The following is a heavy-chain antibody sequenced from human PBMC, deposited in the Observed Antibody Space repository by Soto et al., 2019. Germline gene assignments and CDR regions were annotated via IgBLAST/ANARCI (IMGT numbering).Heavy chain of an antibody. CDR2: TRNKANSYST. D-gene: IGHD1-26*01. CDR3: ARIRLGSYVLKYFDY. Sequence: EVQLVESGGGLVQPGGSLRLSCAASGFTFSDHYVDWVRQAPGKGLEWVARTRNKANSYSTEYAASAKGRFTISRDDSKNLGYLQMSSLKTEDTAVYYCARIRLGSYVLKYFDYWGQGTLVTVSS. V-gene: IGHV3-72*01. CDR1: GFTFSDHY. J-gene: IGHJ4*02.